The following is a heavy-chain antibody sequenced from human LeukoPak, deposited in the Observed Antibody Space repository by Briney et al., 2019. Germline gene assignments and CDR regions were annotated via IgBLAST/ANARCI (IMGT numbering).Heavy chain of an antibody. CDR3: ARGHQYSAYDSPYFFDY. D-gene: IGHD5-12*01. V-gene: IGHV4-39*07. J-gene: IGHJ4*02. Sequence: SETLSLTCTVSGGSISSSSYYWGWIRQPPGKGLEWIGEINHSGSTNYNLSLKSRVTMSVDTSKNQFSLKLRSVTAADTAVYYCARGHQYSAYDSPYFFDYWGQGTPVTISS. CDR2: INHSGST. CDR1: GGSISSSSYY.